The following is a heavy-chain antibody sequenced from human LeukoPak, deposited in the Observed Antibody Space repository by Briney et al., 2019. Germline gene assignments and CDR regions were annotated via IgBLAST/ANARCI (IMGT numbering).Heavy chain of an antibody. Sequence: KTSETLSLTCTVSGGSISSSSYSWGRIRQPPGKGLEWIGSIYYSGSTYYNPSLKSRVTISVDTSKNQFSLKLSSVTAADTAVYYCARRDSSSDYWGQGTLVTVSS. CDR3: ARRDSSSDY. D-gene: IGHD6-6*01. CDR1: GGSISSSSYS. CDR2: IYYSGST. J-gene: IGHJ4*02. V-gene: IGHV4-39*01.